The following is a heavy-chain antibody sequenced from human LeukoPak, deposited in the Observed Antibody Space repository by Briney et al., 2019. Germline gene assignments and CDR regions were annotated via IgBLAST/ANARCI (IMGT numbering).Heavy chain of an antibody. Sequence: NPSETLSLTCTVSGGSISSGDYYWSWIRQPPGKGLEWIGYIYYSGSTYYNPSLKSRVTISVDTSKNQFSLKLSSVTAADTAVYYWARSYYYDSSGYPLDYWGQGTLVTVSS. CDR2: IYYSGST. V-gene: IGHV4-30-4*01. D-gene: IGHD3-22*01. CDR1: GGSISSGDYY. CDR3: ARSYYYDSSGYPLDY. J-gene: IGHJ4*02.